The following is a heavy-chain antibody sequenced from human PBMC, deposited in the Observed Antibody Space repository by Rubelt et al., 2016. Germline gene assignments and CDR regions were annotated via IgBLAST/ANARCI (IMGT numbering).Heavy chain of an antibody. D-gene: IGHD4-23*01. V-gene: IGHV1-69*04. Sequence: QVQLVQSGAEVKKPGSSVKVSCKASGGTFSSYAISWVRQAPGQGLEWMGRIIPILGIANYAQKFQGRVTITADKSTSTAYMELSSLRSEDTAVYYCATSGGNGGDFDYWGQGTLVTVSS. J-gene: IGHJ4*02. CDR1: GGTFSSYA. CDR3: ATSGGNGGDFDY. CDR2: IIPILGIA.